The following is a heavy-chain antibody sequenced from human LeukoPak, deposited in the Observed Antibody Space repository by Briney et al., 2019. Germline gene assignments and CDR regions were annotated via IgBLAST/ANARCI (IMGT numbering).Heavy chain of an antibody. Sequence: GGSLRLSCAASGFTFSDYYMSWIRQAPGKGLEWVSYISGSSSSIYYADSVKGRFTISRDNAKNSLFLQMSSLRAEDTAVYYCARFPSVTEAFDIWGQGTMVAVSS. CDR2: ISGSSSSI. J-gene: IGHJ3*02. CDR1: GFTFSDYY. V-gene: IGHV3-11*04. CDR3: ARFPSVTEAFDI. D-gene: IGHD5-18*01.